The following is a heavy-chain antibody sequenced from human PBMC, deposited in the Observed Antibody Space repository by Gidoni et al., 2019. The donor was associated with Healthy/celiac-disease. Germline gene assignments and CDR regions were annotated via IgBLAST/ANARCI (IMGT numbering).Heavy chain of an antibody. J-gene: IGHJ6*02. CDR3: ARETLGGGKREYGMDV. CDR1: GGSIRSGGYY. Sequence: QVQLQESGPGLVQPSQTLSLTCTVSGGSIRSGGYYWSWIRQHPGKGLEWIGYIYYSGSTYYNPSLKSRVTISVDTSKNQFSLKLSSVTAADTAVYYCARETLGGGKREYGMDVWGQGTTVTVSS. D-gene: IGHD2-15*01. V-gene: IGHV4-31*03. CDR2: IYYSGST.